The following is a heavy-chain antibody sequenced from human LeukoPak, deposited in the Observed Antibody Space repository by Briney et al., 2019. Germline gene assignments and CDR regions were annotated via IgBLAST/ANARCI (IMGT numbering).Heavy chain of an antibody. CDR1: GASIRGYY. Sequence: SETLSLTCTVSGASIRGYYWSWIRQPPGKGLEWIGYIHYTGRTDYKPSRKTRLTISVDPSQTQSSLMLTSVTAAATAVYYCARGYGSGSYNNFNRWGQGLLVAVSS. D-gene: IGHD3-10*01. CDR3: ARGYGSGSYNNFNR. V-gene: IGHV4-59*01. CDR2: IHYTGRT. J-gene: IGHJ4*02.